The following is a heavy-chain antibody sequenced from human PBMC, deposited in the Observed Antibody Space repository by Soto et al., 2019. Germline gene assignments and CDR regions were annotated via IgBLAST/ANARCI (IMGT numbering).Heavy chain of an antibody. Sequence: QVELVQSGAEVKIPGASVKVSCKASGYTFSGYYLHWVRQAPGQGLEWMGWINPNSGGTDYAQRFKGCVTMTSDTSISTAYIEVTRLKSDDAAVYFCARAIDRKKAPLGGYGANGFHYYCYMAVWGKGTTVTVSS. CDR3: ARAIDRKKAPLGGYGANGFHYYCYMAV. CDR1: GYTFSGYY. CDR2: INPNSGGT. J-gene: IGHJ6*03. D-gene: IGHD4-17*01. V-gene: IGHV1-2*04.